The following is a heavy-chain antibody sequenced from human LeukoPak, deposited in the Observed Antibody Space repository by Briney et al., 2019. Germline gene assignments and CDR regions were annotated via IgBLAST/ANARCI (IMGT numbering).Heavy chain of an antibody. J-gene: IGHJ4*02. Sequence: SETLSLTCTVSGGSISSGGYYWSWIRQHPGKGLEWIGYIYYSGSTNYNPSLKSRVTISVDTSKNQFSLKLSSVTAADTAVYYCARGDSSGYPQYYFDYWGQGTLVTVSS. CDR2: IYYSGST. V-gene: IGHV4-61*08. CDR3: ARGDSSGYPQYYFDY. D-gene: IGHD3-22*01. CDR1: GGSISSGGYY.